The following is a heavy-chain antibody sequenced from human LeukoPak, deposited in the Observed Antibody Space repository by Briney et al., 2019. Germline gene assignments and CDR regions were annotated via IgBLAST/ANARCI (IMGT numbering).Heavy chain of an antibody. J-gene: IGHJ4*02. D-gene: IGHD6-19*01. CDR3: AREGEAVAGPLDY. CDR2: ISGSGGST. CDR1: GFTFSSYV. V-gene: IGHV3-23*01. Sequence: GGSLRLSCAASGFTFSSYVMSWVRQAPGKGLEWVSTISGSGGSTYYADSVKGRFTISRDNAKNSLYLQMNSLRAEDTAVYYCAREGEAVAGPLDYWGQGTLVTVSS.